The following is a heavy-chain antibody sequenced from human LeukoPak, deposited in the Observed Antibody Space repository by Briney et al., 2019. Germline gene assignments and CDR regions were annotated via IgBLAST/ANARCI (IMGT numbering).Heavy chain of an antibody. D-gene: IGHD6-13*01. Sequence: PSETLSLTCAVYGGSFSGYYWSWLRQPPGKGLEWIGEINHSGITDYNPSLKSRVTMSLDTSKSHFSLKVSSVTAADTAVYYCARGRSAAGGVYFDYWGQGTLVTVSS. V-gene: IGHV4-34*01. CDR3: ARGRSAAGGVYFDY. J-gene: IGHJ4*02. CDR1: GGSFSGYY. CDR2: INHSGIT.